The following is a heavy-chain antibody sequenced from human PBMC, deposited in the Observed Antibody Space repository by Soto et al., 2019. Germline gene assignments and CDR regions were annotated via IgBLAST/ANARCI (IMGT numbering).Heavy chain of an antibody. V-gene: IGHV3-23*01. Sequence: EVQLLESGGGLVQPGGSLRLSCAASGFTFSSYAMSWVRQAPGKGLEWVSAISGSGASRYYAVSVKGRFTISRDNSKDTLDLQMNSMRAEDTALYYCAKGGLNIVATIRWGQGTLVTVSS. CDR3: AKGGLNIVATIR. CDR2: ISGSGASR. D-gene: IGHD5-12*01. J-gene: IGHJ4*02. CDR1: GFTFSSYA.